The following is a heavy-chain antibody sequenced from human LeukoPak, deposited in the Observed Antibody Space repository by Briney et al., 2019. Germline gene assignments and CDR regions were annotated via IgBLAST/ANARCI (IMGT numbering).Heavy chain of an antibody. CDR1: GGSISSSNFY. CDR3: ARHKYYYGSGSYSSGPFDY. V-gene: IGHV4-39*01. Sequence: SETLSLTCTVSGGSISSSNFYWGWIRQPPGKGLEWIGEINHSGSTNYNPSLKSRVTISVDTSKNQFSLKLSSVTAADTAVYYCARHKYYYGSGSYSSGPFDYWGQGTLVTVSS. D-gene: IGHD3-10*01. CDR2: INHSGST. J-gene: IGHJ4*02.